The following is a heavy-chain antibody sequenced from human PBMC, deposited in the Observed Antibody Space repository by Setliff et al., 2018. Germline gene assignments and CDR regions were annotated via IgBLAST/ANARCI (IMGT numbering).Heavy chain of an antibody. D-gene: IGHD2-2*01. V-gene: IGHV4-39*07. CDR3: ARGALEYQLRPFDY. Sequence: PSETLSLTCTVSGGSISSSSYYWGWIRQPPGKGLEWMGSIYYSGSTYYNPSLKSRVTISVDTSKNQFSLKLSSVTAADTAVYYCARGALEYQLRPFDYWGQGTLVTVSS. CDR1: GGSISSSSYY. J-gene: IGHJ4*02. CDR2: IYYSGST.